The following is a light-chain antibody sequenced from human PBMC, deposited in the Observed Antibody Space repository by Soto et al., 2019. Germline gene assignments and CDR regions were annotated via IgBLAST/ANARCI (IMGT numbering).Light chain of an antibody. Sequence: QSVLTQPPSASGTPGQWVTISCSGSSSNIGSNTVNWYQQLPGTAPKLLIHANNQRPSGVPDRFSGSKSGTSASLAISWLQSEEADYYCAAWDDSLNGYVFGTGTKLTVL. CDR2: ANN. CDR1: SSNIGSNT. CDR3: AAWDDSLNGYV. V-gene: IGLV1-44*01. J-gene: IGLJ1*01.